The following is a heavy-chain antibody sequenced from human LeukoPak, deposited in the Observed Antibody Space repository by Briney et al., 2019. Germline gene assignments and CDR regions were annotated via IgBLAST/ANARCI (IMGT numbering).Heavy chain of an antibody. D-gene: IGHD5-12*01. Sequence: GPSVKVSCKASGYTFTGYYMHWVRQAPGQGLEWMGWINPNSGGTNYAQKFQGRVTMTRDTSISTAYMELSRLRSDDTAVYYCARGHSGYDSPQFDYWGQGTLVTVSS. CDR3: ARGHSGYDSPQFDY. CDR2: INPNSGGT. V-gene: IGHV1-2*02. J-gene: IGHJ4*02. CDR1: GYTFTGYY.